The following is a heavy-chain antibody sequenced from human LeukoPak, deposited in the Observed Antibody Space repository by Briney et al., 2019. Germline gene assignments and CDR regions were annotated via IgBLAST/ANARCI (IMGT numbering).Heavy chain of an antibody. D-gene: IGHD1-7*01. V-gene: IGHV1-69*04. J-gene: IGHJ4*02. CDR2: IIPILGIA. CDR3: ARGEELELPSED. Sequence: GSSVKVSCKASGGTFSSYAISWVRQAPGQGLEWMGRIIPILGIANYAQKFQGRVTMTTDTSTSTAYMELRSLRSDDTAVYYCARGEELELPSEDWGQGTLVTVSS. CDR1: GGTFSSYA.